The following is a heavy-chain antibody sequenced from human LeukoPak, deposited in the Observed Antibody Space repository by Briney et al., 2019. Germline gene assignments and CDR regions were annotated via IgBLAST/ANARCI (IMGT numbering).Heavy chain of an antibody. J-gene: IGHJ6*03. CDR1: GFTFSSYG. D-gene: IGHD5-18*01. CDR3: AKEIVDTAMFRAYYYYYMDV. Sequence: PGGSLRLSCAASGFTFSSYGMHWVRQAPGKGLEWVAFIRYDGSNKYYADSVKGRFTISRDNSKNTLYLQMNSLRAEDTAVYYCAKEIVDTAMFRAYYYYYMDVWGKGTTVTISS. V-gene: IGHV3-30*02. CDR2: IRYDGSNK.